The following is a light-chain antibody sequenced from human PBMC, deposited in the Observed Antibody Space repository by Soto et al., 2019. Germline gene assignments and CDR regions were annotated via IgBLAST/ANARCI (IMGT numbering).Light chain of an antibody. CDR2: EVS. CDR1: SSDVGGYNY. CDR3: SSYTSSSTWV. V-gene: IGLV2-14*01. Sequence: QSALTQPASVSGSPGQSITISCTGTSSDVGGYNYVSWYQQHPGKAPKLMIYEVSNRPSGVSNRFSGSKSGNTASLTISGVQAEDEADYYYSSYTSSSTWVFGGGTKPPS. J-gene: IGLJ3*02.